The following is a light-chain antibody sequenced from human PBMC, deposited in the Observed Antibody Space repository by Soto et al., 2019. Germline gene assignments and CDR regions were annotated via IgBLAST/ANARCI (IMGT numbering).Light chain of an antibody. V-gene: IGKV1-5*01. CDR1: HSIGTW. J-gene: IGKJ2*01. Sequence: DIPMTQSPSALSASWGDRVTITCRASHSIGTWLAWYQQRPGKAPKLLIYDASSLGSGVPSRFSGGGSGTEFTLIISSLQPDDFGTYYCHQYKSYTPYTIGEGTKVEI. CDR2: DAS. CDR3: HQYKSYTPYT.